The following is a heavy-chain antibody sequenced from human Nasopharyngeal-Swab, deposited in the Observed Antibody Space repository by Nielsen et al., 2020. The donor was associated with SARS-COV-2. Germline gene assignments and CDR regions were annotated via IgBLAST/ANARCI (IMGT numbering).Heavy chain of an antibody. J-gene: IGHJ5*02. CDR2: ISCSGGST. V-gene: IGHV3-23*01. CDR3: AKEKSVLGLESDWFDP. Sequence: GESLKISCAASGFTLRSYAMSWLRPAPGKGLEWVSAISCSGGSTSYADSVKGRFTISRDNSKNTLYLKMNSLRAEDTAVYYCAKEKSVLGLESDWFDPWGQGTLVTVSS. CDR1: GFTLRSYA. D-gene: IGHD3-3*01.